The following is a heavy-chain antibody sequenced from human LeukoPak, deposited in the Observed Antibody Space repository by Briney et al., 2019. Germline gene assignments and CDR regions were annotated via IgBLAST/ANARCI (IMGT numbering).Heavy chain of an antibody. CDR3: ARCPRTAYWYFDY. D-gene: IGHD2-8*02. J-gene: IGHJ4*02. Sequence: PSETLSLTCTVSGGSISSSNYYWGWIRQPPGKGLEWIGSIYYSGSTYYNPSLKSRVTISVDTSKNQFSLKLTSVTAADTAVYYCARCPRTAYWYFDYWGQGTLVSVSS. V-gene: IGHV4-39*07. CDR1: GGSISSSNYY. CDR2: IYYSGST.